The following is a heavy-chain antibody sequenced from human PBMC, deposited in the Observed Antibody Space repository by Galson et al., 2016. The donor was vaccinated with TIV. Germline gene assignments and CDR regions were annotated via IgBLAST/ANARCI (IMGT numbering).Heavy chain of an antibody. CDR3: AEAFKYGSGGYFRDAFDK. V-gene: IGHV1-69*06. D-gene: IGHD3-22*01. Sequence: SVKVSCKASGIIFSSYAISWVRQAPGQGLEWMGGIIPMFGTRNYAQKFQDRLTITADKSTSTAYMELSRLRSEDTAVYYCAEAFKYGSGGYFRDAFDKWGQGTMVTVSS. J-gene: IGHJ3*02. CDR2: IIPMFGTR. CDR1: GIIFSSYA.